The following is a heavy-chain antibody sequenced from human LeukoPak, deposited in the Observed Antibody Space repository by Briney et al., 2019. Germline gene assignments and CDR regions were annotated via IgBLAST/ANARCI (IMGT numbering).Heavy chain of an antibody. CDR2: IYYSGST. Sequence: SEALSLTCTVSGGSISSSSYYWGWIRQPPGKGLEWIGSIYYSGSTYYNPSLKSRVTISVDTSKNQFSLKLSSVTAADTAVYYCARHRNEYDYGDYQVIDYWGQGTLVTVSS. V-gene: IGHV4-39*01. D-gene: IGHD4-17*01. CDR3: ARHRNEYDYGDYQVIDY. J-gene: IGHJ4*02. CDR1: GGSISSSSYY.